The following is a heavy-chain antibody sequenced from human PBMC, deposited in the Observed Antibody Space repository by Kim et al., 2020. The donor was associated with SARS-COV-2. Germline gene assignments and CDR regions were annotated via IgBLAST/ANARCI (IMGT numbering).Heavy chain of an antibody. V-gene: IGHV3-15*01. CDR2: T. Sequence: TDYAAPVKGRFTISRDDSNNTLYLQMNSLKTEDTAVYYCTTFYIVATIDYWGQGTLVTVSS. D-gene: IGHD5-12*01. J-gene: IGHJ4*02. CDR3: TTFYIVATIDY.